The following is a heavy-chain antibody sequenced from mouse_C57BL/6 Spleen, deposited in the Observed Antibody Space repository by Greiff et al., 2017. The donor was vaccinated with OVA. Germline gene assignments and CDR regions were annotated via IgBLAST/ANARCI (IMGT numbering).Heavy chain of an antibody. CDR2: ISYDGSN. J-gene: IGHJ1*03. Sequence: VQLQQSGPGLVKPSQSLSLTCSVTGYSITSGYYWNWIRQFPGNKLEWMGYISYDGSNNYNPSLKNRISITRDTSKNQFFLKLNSVTTEDTATYYCAREGYSNYWYFDVWGTGTTVTVSS. D-gene: IGHD2-5*01. CDR3: AREGYSNYWYFDV. CDR1: GYSITSGYY. V-gene: IGHV3-6*01.